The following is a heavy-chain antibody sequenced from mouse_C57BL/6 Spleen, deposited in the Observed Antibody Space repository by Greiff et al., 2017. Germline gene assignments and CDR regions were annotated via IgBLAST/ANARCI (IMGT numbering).Heavy chain of an antibody. V-gene: IGHV1-18*01. CDR3: ARGRVLRPYAMDY. Sequence: EVKLQESGPELVKPGASVKIPCKASGYTFTDYNMDWVKQSHGKSLEWIGDINPNNGGTIYNQKFKGKATLTVDKSSSTAYMELRSLTSEDTAVYYCARGRVLRPYAMDYWGQGTSVTVSS. CDR2: INPNNGGT. CDR1: GYTFTDYN. J-gene: IGHJ4*01. D-gene: IGHD1-1*01.